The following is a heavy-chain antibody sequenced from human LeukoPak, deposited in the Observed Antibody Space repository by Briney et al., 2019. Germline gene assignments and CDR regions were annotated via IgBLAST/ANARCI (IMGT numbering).Heavy chain of an antibody. CDR1: GGSISSYY. CDR3: ARSCGGDCPFDY. V-gene: IGHV4-59*01. D-gene: IGHD2-21*01. Sequence: PSETLSLTCTVSGGSISSYYWSWIRQPPGKGLEWIGYIYYSGSTNYNPSLKSRVTISVDTSKNQSSLKLSSVTAADTAVYYCARSCGGDCPFDYWGQGTLVTVSS. CDR2: IYYSGST. J-gene: IGHJ4*02.